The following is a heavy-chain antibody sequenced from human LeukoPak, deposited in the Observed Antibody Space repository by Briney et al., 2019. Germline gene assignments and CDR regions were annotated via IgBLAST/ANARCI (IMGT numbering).Heavy chain of an antibody. CDR2: ISGSGGST. V-gene: IGHV3-23*01. D-gene: IGHD2-15*01. Sequence: SGGSLRLSCAASGFTFSSYAMSWVRQAPGKGLEWFSAISGSGGSTYYADSVKGRFTISRDNSKNTLYLQMNSLRAEDTAVYYCGKARGYCSGGSCYPPLDYWGQGTLVTVFS. J-gene: IGHJ4*02. CDR3: GKARGYCSGGSCYPPLDY. CDR1: GFTFSSYA.